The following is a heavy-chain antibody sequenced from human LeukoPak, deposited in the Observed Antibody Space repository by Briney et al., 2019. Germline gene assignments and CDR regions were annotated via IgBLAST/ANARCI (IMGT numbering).Heavy chain of an antibody. CDR1: GFTFSDYY. D-gene: IGHD3-16*02. Sequence: PGGSLRLSCAASGFTFSDYYMSWIRQAPGKGLEWVSSISSSGSHMYYADSVKGRFTISRDNAKNSLYLQMNSLRAEDTAVYYCARLTFGGVIGFDYWGQGTLVTVSS. CDR3: ARLTFGGVIGFDY. V-gene: IGHV3-11*04. CDR2: ISSSGSHM. J-gene: IGHJ4*02.